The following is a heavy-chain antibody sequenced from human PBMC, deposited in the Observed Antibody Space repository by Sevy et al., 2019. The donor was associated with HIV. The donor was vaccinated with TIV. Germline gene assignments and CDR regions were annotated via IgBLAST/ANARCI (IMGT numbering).Heavy chain of an antibody. V-gene: IGHV3-30*18. CDR3: AKERIVGATGYYFDY. CDR2: ISYDGSNK. D-gene: IGHD1-26*01. CDR1: GFTFSSYG. J-gene: IGHJ4*02. Sequence: GGSLRLSCAASGFTFSSYGMHWVRQAPGKGLEWVAVISYDGSNKYYADSVKGRFTISRDNSKNTLYLQMNSLRAEDTAVYYCAKERIVGATGYYFDYWGQGTLVTVSS.